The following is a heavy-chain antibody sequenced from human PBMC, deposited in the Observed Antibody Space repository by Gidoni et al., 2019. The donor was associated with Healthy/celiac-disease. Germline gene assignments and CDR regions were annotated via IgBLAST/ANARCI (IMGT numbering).Heavy chain of an antibody. V-gene: IGHV3-48*01. J-gene: IGHJ4*02. CDR3: ARDRGVGYVNFDY. D-gene: IGHD5-18*01. CDR2: ISSSSSTI. Sequence: EVQLVESGGGLVQPGGSLRLSCAASGFTFSSYSMNWVRQAPGKGLEWVSDISSSSSTIYDAGSVKGRFTISRDNAKNSLYMQMNSLRAEDTAVYYCARDRGVGYVNFDYWGQGTLVTVSS. CDR1: GFTFSSYS.